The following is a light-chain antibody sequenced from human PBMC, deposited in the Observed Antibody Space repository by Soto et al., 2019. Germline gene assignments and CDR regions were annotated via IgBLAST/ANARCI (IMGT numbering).Light chain of an antibody. J-gene: IGKJ4*01. CDR3: QQYNNWPLT. Sequence: EILLTQSPATLSLSPGEGATLSCRASQSVSSYLVWYQQKPGQAPRLLMYDASNRATGIPARFSGSGSGTEFTLTISSLQSEDFAVYYCQQYNNWPLTFGGGTKVDVK. V-gene: IGKV3-11*01. CDR2: DAS. CDR1: QSVSSY.